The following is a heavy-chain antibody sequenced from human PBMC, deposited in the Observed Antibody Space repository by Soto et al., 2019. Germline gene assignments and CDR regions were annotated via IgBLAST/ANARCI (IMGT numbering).Heavy chain of an antibody. D-gene: IGHD6-19*01. J-gene: IGHJ4*02. CDR2: VSYDGSNI. CDR3: AKSRDPSKVAAPYYFDY. Sequence: GGSLRLSCAASGFTFSSYAMHWVRQAPGEGLEWIIIVSYDGSNIYYTDSVKGRFTVSRDNSKNTLYLQMNSLRDEDTAVYYCAKSRDPSKVAAPYYFDYWGQGTLVTVSS. CDR1: GFTFSSYA. V-gene: IGHV3-30*18.